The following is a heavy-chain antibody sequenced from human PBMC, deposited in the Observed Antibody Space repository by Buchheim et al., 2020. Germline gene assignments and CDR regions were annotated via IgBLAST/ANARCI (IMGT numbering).Heavy chain of an antibody. V-gene: IGHV3-30*04. D-gene: IGHD2-15*01. CDR1: GFTFSSYA. J-gene: IGHJ4*02. CDR2: ISYDGSNK. Sequence: QVQLVESGGGVVQPGRSLRLSCAASGFTFSSYAMHWVRQAPGKGLEWVAVISYDGSNKYYADSVKGRFTISRDNSKNTLYLQMNSLRAEDTAVYYCARDLVGYCSGGSCYSLDYWGQGTL. CDR3: ARDLVGYCSGGSCYSLDY.